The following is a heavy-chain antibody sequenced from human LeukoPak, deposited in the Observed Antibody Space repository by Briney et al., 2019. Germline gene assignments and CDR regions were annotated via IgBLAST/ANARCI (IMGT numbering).Heavy chain of an antibody. Sequence: PGGSLRLSCAASGFTFSSYWMHWVRQALGKGLVWVSRINTDGSSTSYADSVKGRFTISRDNAKNTLYLQMNSLRAEDTAVYYCARGKIVGATVTDYWGQGTLVTVSS. CDR3: ARGKIVGATVTDY. CDR2: INTDGSST. D-gene: IGHD1-26*01. CDR1: GFTFSSYW. V-gene: IGHV3-74*01. J-gene: IGHJ4*02.